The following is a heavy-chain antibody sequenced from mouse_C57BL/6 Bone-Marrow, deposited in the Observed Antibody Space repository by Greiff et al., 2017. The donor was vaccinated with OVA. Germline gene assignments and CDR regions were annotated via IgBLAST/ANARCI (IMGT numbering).Heavy chain of an antibody. CDR1: GFTFSDYG. V-gene: IGHV5-17*01. CDR2: ISSGSSTI. Sequence: EVHLVESGGGLVKPGGSLKLSCAASGFTFSDYGMHWVRQAPEKGLEWVAYISSGSSTIYYADTVKGRFTISRDNAKNTLFLQMTSLRSEDTAMYYCARSLYDAMDYWGQGTSVTVSS. CDR3: ARSLYDAMDY. J-gene: IGHJ4*01.